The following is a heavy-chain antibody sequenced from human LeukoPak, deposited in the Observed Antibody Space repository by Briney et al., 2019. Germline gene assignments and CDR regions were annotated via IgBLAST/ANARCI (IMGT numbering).Heavy chain of an antibody. V-gene: IGHV3-23*01. D-gene: IGHD3-16*01. CDR2: ISGSGGST. CDR3: VKYRNEYDQGGPRLHY. J-gene: IGHJ4*02. CDR1: GFTFSSYA. Sequence: GGSLRLSCAASGFTFSSYAMSWVRQAPGKGLERVSAISGSGGSTYYADSVKGRFTISRDNARNSVYLQMNSLRPEDAAVYFCVKYRNEYDQGGPRLHYWGQGTVVTVSP.